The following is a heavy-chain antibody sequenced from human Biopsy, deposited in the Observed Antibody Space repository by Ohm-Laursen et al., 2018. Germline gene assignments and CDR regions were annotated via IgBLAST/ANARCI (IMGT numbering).Heavy chain of an antibody. Sequence: SDTLSLTCTVSGGSISDSTYHWGWIRQSPGKGLEWIGNIYYSGNTDYSPSLKSRVTISVDTSNNKFSLKLRSVTAADTAVYYCARRVDFWSGYVDYWGQGTLVAVSS. D-gene: IGHD3-3*01. V-gene: IGHV4-39*01. CDR2: IYYSGNT. CDR3: ARRVDFWSGYVDY. J-gene: IGHJ4*02. CDR1: GGSISDSTYH.